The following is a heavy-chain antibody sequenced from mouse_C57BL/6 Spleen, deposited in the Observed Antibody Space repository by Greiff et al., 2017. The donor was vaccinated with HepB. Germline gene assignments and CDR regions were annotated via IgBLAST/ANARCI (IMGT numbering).Heavy chain of an antibody. CDR2: INPYNGGT. Sequence: EVQLQESGPVLVKPGASVKMSCKASGYTFTDYYMNWVKQSHGKSLEWIGVINPYNGGTSYNQKFKGKATLTVDKSSSTAYMELNSLTSEDSAVYYCARTPPYYSDYWGQGTSVTVSS. CDR3: ARTPPYYSDY. D-gene: IGHD1-1*01. V-gene: IGHV1-19*01. J-gene: IGHJ4*01. CDR1: GYTFTDYY.